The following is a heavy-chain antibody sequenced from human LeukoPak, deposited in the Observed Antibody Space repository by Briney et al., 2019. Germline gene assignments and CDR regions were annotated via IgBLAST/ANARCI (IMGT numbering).Heavy chain of an antibody. D-gene: IGHD3-10*01. CDR1: GFTFSSYR. Sequence: GGSLRLSCAASGFTFSSYRMHWVRQAPGKGLVWVSRINSDGSSTSYADSVKGRFTISRDNAKNTLYLQMNSLRAEDTAVYYCARGSGSYYYYMDVWGKGTTVTVSS. J-gene: IGHJ6*03. CDR2: INSDGSST. CDR3: ARGSGSYYYYMDV. V-gene: IGHV3-74*01.